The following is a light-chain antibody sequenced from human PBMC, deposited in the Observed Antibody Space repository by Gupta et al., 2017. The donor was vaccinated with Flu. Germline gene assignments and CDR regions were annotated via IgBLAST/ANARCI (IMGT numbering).Light chain of an antibody. Sequence: GERATLSCRASQSIRSYLAWYRQKPGQAPRLLIYDASNRATGTPARFSGSGSGTDFTLTISSLEPEDFAVYYCQQRTNWLFTFGHGTKVDIK. V-gene: IGKV3-11*01. CDR1: QSIRSY. CDR3: QQRTNWLFT. CDR2: DAS. J-gene: IGKJ3*01.